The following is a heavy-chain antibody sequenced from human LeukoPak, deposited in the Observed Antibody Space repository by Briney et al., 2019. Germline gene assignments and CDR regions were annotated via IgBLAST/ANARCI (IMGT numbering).Heavy chain of an antibody. J-gene: IGHJ4*02. CDR2: ISYDGSHK. Sequence: PGGSLRLSCAASGITFRSYGMHWVRQAPGKGLEWVAVISYDGSHKYYADSVKGRFSISRDNSKNTLYLQMNSLRADDTAVYYCARDRTGDSVFDYWGQGTLVTVSS. V-gene: IGHV3-30*03. D-gene: IGHD4-17*01. CDR3: ARDRTGDSVFDY. CDR1: GITFRSYG.